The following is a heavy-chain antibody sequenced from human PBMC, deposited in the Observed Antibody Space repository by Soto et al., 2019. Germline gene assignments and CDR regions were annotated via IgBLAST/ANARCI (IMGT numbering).Heavy chain of an antibody. CDR3: ARGRYGDY. Sequence: QVHLVQSGAEVKKPGASVKVSCKGSGYGFTTYGITWVRQAPGQGLEWMAWLSAHNGNTNYAQKLQGRVTVTRDTSTGTAYMELRSLGSDDTAVYYCARGRYGDYWGQGALVTVSS. CDR2: LSAHNGNT. CDR1: GYGFTTYG. J-gene: IGHJ4*02. V-gene: IGHV1-18*01. D-gene: IGHD1-1*01.